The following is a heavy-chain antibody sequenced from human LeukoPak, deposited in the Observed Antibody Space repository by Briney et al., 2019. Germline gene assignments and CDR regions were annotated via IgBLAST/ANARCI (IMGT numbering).Heavy chain of an antibody. V-gene: IGHV3-21*01. CDR3: ARDPVPLEVIVVVPAAHFDP. D-gene: IGHD2-2*01. CDR2: ISSSSSYI. J-gene: IGHJ5*02. Sequence: GGSLRLSCAASGFTFSSYSMNWVRQAPGKGLEWVSSISSSSSYIYYADSVKGRFTISRDNAKNSLYLQMNSLRAEDTAVYYCARDPVPLEVIVVVPAAHFDPWGQGTLVTVSS. CDR1: GFTFSSYS.